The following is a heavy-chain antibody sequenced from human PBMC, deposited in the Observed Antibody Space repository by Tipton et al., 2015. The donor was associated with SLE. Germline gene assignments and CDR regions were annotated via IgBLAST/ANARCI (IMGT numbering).Heavy chain of an antibody. Sequence: TLSLTCTVSGYSMTNSNFYWGWIRPPPGKGLEWIGSMSYTGASDYNAVLNRRVTISLDTSQNQLSLNLRSVTASDTAVYYCARPPLSYCASTSCFDVWGQGTLVTVSS. V-gene: IGHV4-39*07. CDR1: GYSMTNSNFY. D-gene: IGHD2-2*01. J-gene: IGHJ4*02. CDR3: ARPPLSYCASTSCFDV. CDR2: MSYTGAS.